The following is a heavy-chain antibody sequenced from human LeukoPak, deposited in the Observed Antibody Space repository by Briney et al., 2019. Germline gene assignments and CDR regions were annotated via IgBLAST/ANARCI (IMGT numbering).Heavy chain of an antibody. CDR2: IIPIFGTA. V-gene: IGHV1-69*01. J-gene: IGHJ4*02. CDR3: ARVGRRQLLWFGDRSPREIVFDY. CDR1: GGTFSSYA. Sequence: SVKVSCKASGGTFSSYAISWVRQAPGQGLEWMGGIIPIFGTANYAQKFQGRVTITADESTSTAYMELSSLRSEDTAVYYCARVGRRQLLWFGDRSPREIVFDYWGQGTLVTVSS. D-gene: IGHD3-10*01.